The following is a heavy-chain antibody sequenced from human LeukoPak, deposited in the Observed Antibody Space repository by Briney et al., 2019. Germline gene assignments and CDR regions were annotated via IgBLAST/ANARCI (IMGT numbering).Heavy chain of an antibody. CDR1: GFTFSSYS. J-gene: IGHJ4*02. V-gene: IGHV3-21*01. Sequence: PGGSLRLSCAASGFTFSSYSMNWVRQAPGKGREWVSSISSSSSYIYYADSVKGRFTISRDNAKNSLYLQMDSLRAEDTAVYYCARAMTTVFDYWGQGTLVTVSS. CDR2: ISSSSSYI. D-gene: IGHD4-17*01. CDR3: ARAMTTVFDY.